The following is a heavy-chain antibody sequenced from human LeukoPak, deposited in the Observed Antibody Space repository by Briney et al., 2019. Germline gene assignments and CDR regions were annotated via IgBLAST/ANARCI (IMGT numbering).Heavy chain of an antibody. J-gene: IGHJ4*02. Sequence: GGSLRLSCAASGFTFSSNWMSWVRQAPGEGLEWVANIKQDGSEKYYVDSVKGLFTISRDNAKNSLYLQMNSLRAEDTAVYYCARDYYDSSGYYHVGYFDYWGQGTLVTVSS. CDR2: IKQDGSEK. CDR3: ARDYYDSSGYYHVGYFDY. CDR1: GFTFSSNW. D-gene: IGHD3-22*01. V-gene: IGHV3-7*01.